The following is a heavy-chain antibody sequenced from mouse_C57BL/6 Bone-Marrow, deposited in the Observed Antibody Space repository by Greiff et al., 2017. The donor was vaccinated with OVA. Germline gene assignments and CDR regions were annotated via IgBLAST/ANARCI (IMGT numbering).Heavy chain of an antibody. V-gene: IGHV3-6*01. Sequence: ESGPGLVKPSQSLSLTCSVTGYSITSGYYWNWIRQFPGNKLEWMGYISYDGSNNYNPSLKNRISITRDTSKNQFFLKLNSVTTEDTATYYCARYQIYYDYDAVFDYWGQGTTLTVSS. CDR2: ISYDGSN. D-gene: IGHD2-4*01. CDR3: ARYQIYYDYDAVFDY. J-gene: IGHJ2*01. CDR1: GYSITSGYY.